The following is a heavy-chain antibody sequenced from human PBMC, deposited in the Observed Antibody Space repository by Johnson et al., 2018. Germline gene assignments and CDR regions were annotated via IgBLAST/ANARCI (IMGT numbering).Heavy chain of an antibody. CDR1: GFTFSSYA. CDR2: ISGSGGST. J-gene: IGHJ6*02. D-gene: IGHD3-22*01. V-gene: IGHV3-23*04. CDR3: AKDRGYYYDSSGYYYYYGMDV. Sequence: EVQLVESGGGLVQPGGSLRLSCAASGFTFSSYAMSWVRQAPGKGLEWVSAISGSGGSTYYADSVKGRFTISRDNSKNTRYLHMNSLRAEYTAVYYCAKDRGYYYDSSGYYYYYGMDVWGQGTTVTVSS.